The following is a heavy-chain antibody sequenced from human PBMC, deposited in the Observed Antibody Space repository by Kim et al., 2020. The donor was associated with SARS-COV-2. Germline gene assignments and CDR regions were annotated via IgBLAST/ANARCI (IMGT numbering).Heavy chain of an antibody. CDR3: ARGAIAAAGPLGPGAMDV. CDR2: INHSGST. V-gene: IGHV4-34*01. J-gene: IGHJ6*02. D-gene: IGHD6-13*01. Sequence: SETLSLTCAVYGGSFSGYYWSWIRQPPGKGLEWIGEINHSGSTNYNPSLKSRVTISVDTSKNQFSLKLSSVTAADTAVYYCARGAIAAAGPLGPGAMDVWGQGTTVTVSS. CDR1: GGSFSGYY.